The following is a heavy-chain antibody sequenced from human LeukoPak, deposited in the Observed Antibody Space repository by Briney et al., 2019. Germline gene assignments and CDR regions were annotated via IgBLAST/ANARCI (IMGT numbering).Heavy chain of an antibody. CDR2: ISAYNGNT. D-gene: IGHD6-19*01. CDR1: GYTFTSYG. Sequence: GASVKVSCKASGYTFTSYGISWVRQAPGQGLEWMGWISAYNGNTNYAQKLQGRVTMTTDTSTSTAYMELRSLRSDDTAVYYCARVISGWCEPLYYFDYWGQGTLVTVSS. CDR3: ARVISGWCEPLYYFDY. V-gene: IGHV1-18*01. J-gene: IGHJ4*02.